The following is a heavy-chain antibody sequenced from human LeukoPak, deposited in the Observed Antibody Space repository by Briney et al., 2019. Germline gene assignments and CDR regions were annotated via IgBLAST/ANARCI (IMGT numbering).Heavy chain of an antibody. CDR3: TSDPTFYSGRYCFDY. CDR1: GFTFINSA. D-gene: IGHD1-26*01. J-gene: IGHJ4*02. CDR2: IVVGSGNT. Sequence: SVKVSCKASGFTFINSAVQWVRQARGQRLEWIGWIVVGSGNTNYAQKFQERVTITRDMSTSTAYMELSSLRSEDTAAYYCTSDPTFYSGRYCFDYWGQGTLVTVSS. V-gene: IGHV1-58*01.